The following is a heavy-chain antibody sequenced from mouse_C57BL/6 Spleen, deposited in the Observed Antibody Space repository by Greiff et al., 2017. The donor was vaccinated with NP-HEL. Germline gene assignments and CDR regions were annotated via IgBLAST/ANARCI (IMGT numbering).Heavy chain of an antibody. CDR1: GYTFTSYW. D-gene: IGHD2-4*01. CDR3: ARRDYDDNFDY. V-gene: IGHV1-52*01. J-gene: IGHJ2*01. Sequence: QVQLQQPGAELVRPGSSVKLSCKASGYTFTSYWMHWVKQRPIQGLEWIGNIDTSDSETHYNQKFKDKATLTVDKSSSTAYMQLSSLTSEDSAVYYCARRDYDDNFDYWGQGTTLTVSS. CDR2: IDTSDSET.